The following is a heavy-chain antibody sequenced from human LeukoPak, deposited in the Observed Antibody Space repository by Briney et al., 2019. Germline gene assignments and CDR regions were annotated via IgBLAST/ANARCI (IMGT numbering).Heavy chain of an antibody. D-gene: IGHD3-10*01. CDR2: INPSGGST. Sequence: ASVKVSCKASGYSFTSYYMHWVRQAPGQGLEWMGIINPSGGSTGYTQKFQGRVIMTRDTSTSTVYMELRSLRSDDTAVYYCARDPITMVRGVMSYWGQGTLVTVSS. J-gene: IGHJ4*02. CDR1: GYSFTSYY. CDR3: ARDPITMVRGVMSY. V-gene: IGHV1-46*01.